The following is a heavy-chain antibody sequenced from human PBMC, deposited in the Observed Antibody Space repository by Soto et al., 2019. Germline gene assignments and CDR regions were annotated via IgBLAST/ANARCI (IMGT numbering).Heavy chain of an antibody. J-gene: IGHJ3*02. CDR3: ARDPGLGSSWPGAFDI. Sequence: AGGSLRLSCAASGFTFSDYYMSWIRQAPGKGLEWVSYISSSGSTIYYADSVKGRFTISRDNAKNSLYLQMNSLRAEDTAVYYCARDPGLGSSWPGAFDIWGQGTMVTVSS. CDR2: ISSSGSTI. CDR1: GFTFSDYY. D-gene: IGHD6-13*01. V-gene: IGHV3-11*01.